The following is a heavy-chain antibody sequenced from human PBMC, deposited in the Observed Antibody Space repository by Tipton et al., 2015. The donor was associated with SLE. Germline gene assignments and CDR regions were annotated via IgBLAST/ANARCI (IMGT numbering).Heavy chain of an antibody. D-gene: IGHD6-13*01. CDR2: IYHSGST. CDR3: ARDVDSSSWYGGGDY. V-gene: IGHV4-38-2*02. CDR1: GYSISSGYY. J-gene: IGHJ4*02. Sequence: TLSLTCAVSGYSISSGYYWGWIRQPPGKGLEWIGSIYHSGSTYYNPSLKSRVTISVDTSKNQFSLKLSSVTAADTAVYYCARDVDSSSWYGGGDYWGQGTLVTVSS.